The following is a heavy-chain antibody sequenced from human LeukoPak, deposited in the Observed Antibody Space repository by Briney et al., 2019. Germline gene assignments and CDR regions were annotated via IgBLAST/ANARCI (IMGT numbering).Heavy chain of an antibody. D-gene: IGHD1-7*01. CDR3: ARELELPTYYFDY. CDR1: GGTFNSYA. J-gene: IGHJ4*02. CDR2: IIPILGIA. Sequence: SVKVSCKASGGTFNSYAISWVRQAPGQGLEWMGRIIPILGIANYAQKFQGRVTITADKSTSTAYMELSSLRSEDTAVYYCARELELPTYYFDYWGQGTLVTVSS. V-gene: IGHV1-69*04.